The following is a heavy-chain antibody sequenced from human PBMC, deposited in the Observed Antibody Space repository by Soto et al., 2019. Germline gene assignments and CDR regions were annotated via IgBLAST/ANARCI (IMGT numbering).Heavy chain of an antibody. CDR2: ISSNGGST. CDR3: VKGQGLTIFGVRGYYYGMDV. Sequence: PGGSLRLSCSASGFTFSSYAMHWVRQAPGKGLEYVSAISSNGGSTYYADSVKGRFTISRDNSKNTLYLQMSSLRAEDTAVYYCVKGQGLTIFGVRGYYYGMDVWGQGTTVTVSS. CDR1: GFTFSSYA. V-gene: IGHV3-64D*06. J-gene: IGHJ6*02. D-gene: IGHD3-3*01.